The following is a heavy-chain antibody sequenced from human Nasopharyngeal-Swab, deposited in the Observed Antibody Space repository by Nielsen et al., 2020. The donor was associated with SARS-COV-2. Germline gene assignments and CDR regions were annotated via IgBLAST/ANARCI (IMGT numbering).Heavy chain of an antibody. CDR2: TYYRSKWYN. CDR1: GDSVPSSSAA. D-gene: IGHD4-17*01. V-gene: IGHV6-1*01. Sequence: SQTLSLTCAISGDSVPSSSAAWNWLRQSPSRGLEWLGRTYYRSKWYNDYAVSVKSRITINPDTSKNQFSLHLNSVAPEDTAVYYCARARGAYGDYYYYYYTDVWGKGTTVTVSS. CDR3: ARARGAYGDYYYYYYTDV. J-gene: IGHJ6*03.